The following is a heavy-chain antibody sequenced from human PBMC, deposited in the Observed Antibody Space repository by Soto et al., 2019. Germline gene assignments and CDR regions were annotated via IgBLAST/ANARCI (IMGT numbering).Heavy chain of an antibody. CDR2: ISGGGGTT. D-gene: IGHD6-13*01. CDR3: AKVRESAASGHFDY. Sequence: EVQLLESGGGLVQSGGSLRLSCAASGFSFSSYAMTWVRQAPGKGLEWVSIISGGGGTTYYADSVKGRFTISRDNCKSTLYVQMNSLRVEDTAVYYCAKVRESAASGHFDYWGQGTLVTVSS. J-gene: IGHJ4*02. CDR1: GFSFSSYA. V-gene: IGHV3-23*01.